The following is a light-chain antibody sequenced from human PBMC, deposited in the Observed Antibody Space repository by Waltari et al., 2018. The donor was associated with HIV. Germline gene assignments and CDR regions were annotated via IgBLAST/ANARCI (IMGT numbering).Light chain of an antibody. J-gene: IGLJ1*01. Sequence: QSALTQPASVSGPPGQSITISGTGTTSNVGHFNYFSWYQQHPDKAPTLIMYDVSTRPSVISDRFSGSKSCNTASLTISGLQGEDEADYYCSSYTGSSTLGVFGTGTRVTVL. CDR2: DVS. V-gene: IGLV2-14*03. CDR3: SSYTGSSTLGV. CDR1: TSNVGHFNY.